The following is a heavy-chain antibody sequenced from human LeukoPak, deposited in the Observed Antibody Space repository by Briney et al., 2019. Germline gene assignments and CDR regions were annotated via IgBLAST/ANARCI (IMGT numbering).Heavy chain of an antibody. D-gene: IGHD5-24*01. Sequence: SETLSLTCAVYGGSFSGYYWSWIRQPPGKGLEWIGEINHSGSTNYNPSLKSRVTISVDTSKNQFSLKLSSVTAADTAVYYCAILLMGNGYSESEPYFDYWGQGTLVTVSS. CDR2: INHSGST. V-gene: IGHV4-34*01. J-gene: IGHJ4*02. CDR3: AILLMGNGYSESEPYFDY. CDR1: GGSFSGYY.